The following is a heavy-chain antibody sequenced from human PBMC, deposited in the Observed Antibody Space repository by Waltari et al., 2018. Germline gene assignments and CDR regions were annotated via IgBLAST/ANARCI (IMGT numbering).Heavy chain of an antibody. CDR2: IYSGGST. CDR1: GFTFSSYA. Sequence: EVQLLESGGGLVQPGGSLRLSCAASGFTFSSYAMSWVRQAPGKGLEWVSVIYSGGSTYYADSVKGRFTISRDNSKNTLYLQMNSLRAEDTAVYYCAKVLANWYFDLWGRGTLVTVSS. CDR3: AKVLANWYFDL. D-gene: IGHD3-3*01. J-gene: IGHJ2*01. V-gene: IGHV3-23*03.